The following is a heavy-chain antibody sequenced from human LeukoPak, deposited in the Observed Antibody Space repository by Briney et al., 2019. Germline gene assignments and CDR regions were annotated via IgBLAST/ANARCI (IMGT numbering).Heavy chain of an antibody. J-gene: IGHJ4*02. Sequence: SQSLSLTCAISGDSVSSNSAAWNWIRQSPLRGLEWLGRTYYRSKWYNDYAVSVKSRITINPDTSKNQFSLQLNSVTPEDTAVYYCTRGAPVGSSREFDYWGQGTLVTVSS. D-gene: IGHD5-24*01. V-gene: IGHV6-1*01. CDR2: TYYRSKWYN. CDR1: GDSVSSNSAA. CDR3: TRGAPVGSSREFDY.